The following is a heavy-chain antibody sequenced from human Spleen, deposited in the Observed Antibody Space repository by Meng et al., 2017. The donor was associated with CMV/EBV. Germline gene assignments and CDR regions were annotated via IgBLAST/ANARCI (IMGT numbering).Heavy chain of an antibody. CDR3: ARGYDYVWGSYRSDALDV. D-gene: IGHD3-16*02. Sequence: GESLKISCATSGFIFSSYEMNWVRQAPGKGLEWISYISTGGTIYYRDSVKGRFTISRDDFKSELYLQMNSLRAEDTAVYYCARGYDYVWGSYRSDALDVWGQGTMVTVSS. J-gene: IGHJ3*01. CDR1: GFIFSSYE. CDR2: ISTGGTI. V-gene: IGHV3-48*03.